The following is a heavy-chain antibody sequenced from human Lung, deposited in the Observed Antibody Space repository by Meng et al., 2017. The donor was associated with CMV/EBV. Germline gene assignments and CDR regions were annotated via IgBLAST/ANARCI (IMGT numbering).Heavy chain of an antibody. CDR2: VIPILGVA. Sequence: FRSYAVSWVRAAGGRGLEWMGGVIPILGVADYAQKFQGRVTINADKSTSTAYMELSSLRSEDTAVYYCARGAHYDILTGYYTLFDYWGQGTLVTVSS. J-gene: IGHJ4*02. V-gene: IGHV1-69*10. D-gene: IGHD3-9*01. CDR3: ARGAHYDILTGYYTLFDY. CDR1: FRSYA.